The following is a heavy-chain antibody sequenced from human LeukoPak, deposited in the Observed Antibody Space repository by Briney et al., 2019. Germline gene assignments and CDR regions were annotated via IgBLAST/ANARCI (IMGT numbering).Heavy chain of an antibody. CDR1: GFTFSNAW. Sequence: PGGSLRLSCAASGFTFSNAWMSWVRQAPGKGLEWAGRIKSKTDGGTTDYAAPVKGRFTISRDDSKNTLYLQMNSLKTEDTAVYYCTTAPRPGYCSGGSRYYYYGMDVWGQGTTVTVSS. CDR2: IKSKTDGGTT. J-gene: IGHJ6*02. CDR3: TTAPRPGYCSGGSRYYYYGMDV. D-gene: IGHD2-15*01. V-gene: IGHV3-15*01.